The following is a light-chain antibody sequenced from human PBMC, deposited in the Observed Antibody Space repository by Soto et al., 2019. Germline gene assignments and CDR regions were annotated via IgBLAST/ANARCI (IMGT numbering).Light chain of an antibody. V-gene: IGLV2-14*01. J-gene: IGLJ3*02. CDR2: EVS. CDR3: SSFTSSSTWV. Sequence: QSALTQPASVSGSPGQSITISCTGTSSDVGGYNYVSWYQQHPGKAPKLMICEVSNRPSGISNRFSGSKSGNTASLTISGLQAEDEADYYCSSFTSSSTWVFGGGTKVTVL. CDR1: SSDVGGYNY.